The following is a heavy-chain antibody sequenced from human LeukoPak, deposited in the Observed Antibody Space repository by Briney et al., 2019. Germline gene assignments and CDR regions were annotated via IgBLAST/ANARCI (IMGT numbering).Heavy chain of an antibody. V-gene: IGHV3-15*01. D-gene: IGHD3-22*01. Sequence: GGSLRLSFAASGFTLNNAWMSWVRQAPGKGLEWVGRIKSKTDGGTIDYAAPVKGRSTISRDDSKNMVYLLMNSLKTEDTAVYYCTTSYYDSSGFRAWGQGTLVTVSS. CDR2: IKSKTDGGTI. CDR3: TTSYYDSSGFRA. CDR1: GFTLNNAW. J-gene: IGHJ4*02.